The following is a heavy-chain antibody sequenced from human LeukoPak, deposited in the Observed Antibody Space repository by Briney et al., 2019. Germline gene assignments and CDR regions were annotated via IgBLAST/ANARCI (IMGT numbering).Heavy chain of an antibody. CDR1: GGSISSYY. J-gene: IGHJ4*02. Sequence: SETLSLTCTVSGGSISSYYWSWIRQPPGKGLEWIGYISYSGSTNYNPSLKSRVTISVDTSRNQFSLKLSSGTAADTAVYYWARGVTGWFGGFDYWGQGTLVTVSS. CDR2: ISYSGST. D-gene: IGHD3-16*01. V-gene: IGHV4-59*01. CDR3: ARGVTGWFGGFDY.